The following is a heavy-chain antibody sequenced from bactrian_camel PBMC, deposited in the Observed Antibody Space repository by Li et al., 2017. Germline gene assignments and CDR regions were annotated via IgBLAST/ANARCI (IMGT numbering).Heavy chain of an antibody. D-gene: IGHD2*01. CDR1: GFTFSRST. J-gene: IGHJ4*01. CDR2: INSGGGST. Sequence: VQLVESGGGLVQPGGSLRLSCATSGFTFSRSTISWVRQAPGKEREGVSGINSGGGSTYYADSMKGRFTISRDNAKNALYLKLNSLKTEDTAMYYCAPQDYTEGYYYDYWGQGTQVTVS. V-gene: IGHV3S1*01. CDR3: APQDYTEGYYYDY.